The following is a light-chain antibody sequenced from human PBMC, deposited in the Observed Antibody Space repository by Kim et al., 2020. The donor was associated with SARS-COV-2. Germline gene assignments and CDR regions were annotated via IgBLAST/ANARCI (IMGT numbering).Light chain of an antibody. J-gene: IGLJ2*01. CDR3: NYRDSSGNLHVV. CDR2: GKN. CDR1: SLRSYY. V-gene: IGLV3-19*01. Sequence: SPELTQDPAVSVALGQTVRITCQGDSLRSYYASWYQQKPGQAPVLVIYGKNNRPSGIPDRFSGSSSGNTASLTITGAQAEDEADYYCNYRDSSGNLHVVF.